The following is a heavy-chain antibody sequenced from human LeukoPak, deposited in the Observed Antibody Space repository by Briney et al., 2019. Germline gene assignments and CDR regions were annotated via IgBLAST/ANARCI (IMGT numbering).Heavy chain of an antibody. D-gene: IGHD3-22*01. CDR2: INLKSGGT. V-gene: IGHV1-2*02. CDR3: AREDSTGYSSLDY. Sequence: ASVKVPCKASGYTFTGYSIHWVRQAPGQGLEWMGWINLKSGGTNYAQKFQARVTMTRETSISTAYMELSRLRSDDTAVYYCAREDSTGYSSLDYWGQGTLVTVSS. CDR1: GYTFTGYS. J-gene: IGHJ4*02.